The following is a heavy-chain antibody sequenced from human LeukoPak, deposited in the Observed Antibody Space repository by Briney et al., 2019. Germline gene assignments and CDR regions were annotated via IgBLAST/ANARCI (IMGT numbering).Heavy chain of an antibody. CDR2: IYSGGST. V-gene: IGHV3-53*01. CDR1: GFTVSSNY. D-gene: IGHD2-15*01. Sequence: GGSLRLSCAASGFTVSSNYMSWVRQAPGKGLEWVSVIYSGGSTYYADSVKGRFTISRDNSKNTLYLQMNSLRAEDTAVYYCASRWWSNERGTYYYGMDVWGQGTTVTVSS. J-gene: IGHJ6*02. CDR3: ASRWWSNERGTYYYGMDV.